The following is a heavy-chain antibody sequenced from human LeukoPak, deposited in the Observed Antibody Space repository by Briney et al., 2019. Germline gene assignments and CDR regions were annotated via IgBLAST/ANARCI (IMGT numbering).Heavy chain of an antibody. Sequence: PGGSLRLSCAASGFTDSSNYMSWVPEAPGKGLECVSVIYSCDSTYYASSVKGRFTISRENSKNTLYLKMNSLRAEDTAVFYCARDLPLMFRGVIITYYYGMDVWGQGTTVTVSS. CDR3: ARDLPLMFRGVIITYYYGMDV. CDR2: IYSCDST. J-gene: IGHJ6*02. CDR1: GFTDSSNY. V-gene: IGHV3-66*01. D-gene: IGHD3-10*01.